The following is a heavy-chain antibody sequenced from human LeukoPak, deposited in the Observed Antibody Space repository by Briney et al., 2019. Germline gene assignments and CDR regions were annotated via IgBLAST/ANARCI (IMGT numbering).Heavy chain of an antibody. J-gene: IGHJ6*03. D-gene: IGHD3-10*01. Sequence: GESLKISCKTSGFSFTNYYFGWVRQMPGKGLEWMGIIYPGDSNTRYSPSFQGQVTISADKSISTAYLQWSSLKASDTAMYYCARPRSVGELSPFDMDVWGKGTTVTVSS. CDR1: GFSFTNYY. CDR2: IYPGDSNT. CDR3: ARPRSVGELSPFDMDV. V-gene: IGHV5-51*01.